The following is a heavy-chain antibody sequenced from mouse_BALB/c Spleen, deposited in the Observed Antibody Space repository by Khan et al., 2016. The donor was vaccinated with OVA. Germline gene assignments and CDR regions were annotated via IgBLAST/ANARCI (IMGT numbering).Heavy chain of an antibody. CDR3: ARGYYMYSYLCAY. J-gene: IGHJ3*01. Sequence: QIQLVQSGPELKKPGETVKISCKASGYIFTNYGMNWVKQAPGKGLKWMGWINTNTGEPTFAEEFKEQFAFSLETSANTAYLQINSLKNEDTATCFCARGYYMYSYLCAYMGQGTLVTVSA. CDR2: INTNTGEP. V-gene: IGHV9-3*02. D-gene: IGHD2-14*01. CDR1: GYIFTNYG.